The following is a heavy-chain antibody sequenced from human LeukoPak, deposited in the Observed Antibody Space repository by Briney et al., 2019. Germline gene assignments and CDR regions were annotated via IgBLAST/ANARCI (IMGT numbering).Heavy chain of an antibody. V-gene: IGHV3-30*18. D-gene: IGHD2-2*03. J-gene: IGHJ4*02. CDR2: ISYDGSNK. CDR3: AKGDSGYSNHY. Sequence: GGSLRLSCAASGFTFSSYGMHCVHQAPGQGLEWVAVISYDGSNKYYADSVKGRFTISRDNSKNTLYLQMNSLRAEDTAVYYCAKGDSGYSNHYWGQGTLVTVSS. CDR1: GFTFSSYG.